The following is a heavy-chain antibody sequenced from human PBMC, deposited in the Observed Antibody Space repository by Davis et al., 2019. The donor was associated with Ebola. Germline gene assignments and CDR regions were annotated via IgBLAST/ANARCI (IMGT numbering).Heavy chain of an antibody. D-gene: IGHD2-2*01. CDR3: AADSTNVGVTVLYF. Sequence: ASVKVSCKASGYIFTDYGVTWVRQAPGQGLEWMGWISFNGNTNYAQKLQGRVTMTRDTSTSTAYMELRSLTSDDTAVYYCAADSTNVGVTVLYFWGQGTLVTVSS. J-gene: IGHJ4*02. V-gene: IGHV1-18*04. CDR2: ISFNGNT. CDR1: GYIFTDYG.